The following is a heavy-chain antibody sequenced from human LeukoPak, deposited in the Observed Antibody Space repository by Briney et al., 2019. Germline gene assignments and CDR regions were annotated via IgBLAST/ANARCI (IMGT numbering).Heavy chain of an antibody. V-gene: IGHV3-30*03. D-gene: IGHD6-19*01. CDR1: GFTFSSYG. Sequence: PGRSLRLSCAASGFTFSSYGMHWVRQAPGKGLEWVAVISYDGSNKYYADSVKGRFTISRDNSKNTLYLQMNSLRAEDTAVYYCASRWLPERGPEAFDIWGQGTMVTVSS. J-gene: IGHJ3*02. CDR2: ISYDGSNK. CDR3: ASRWLPERGPEAFDI.